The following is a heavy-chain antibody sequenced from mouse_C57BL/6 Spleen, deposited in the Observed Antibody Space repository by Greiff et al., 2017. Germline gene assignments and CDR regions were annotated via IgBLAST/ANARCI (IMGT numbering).Heavy chain of an antibody. CDR2: IYPGDGDT. V-gene: IGHV1-80*01. J-gene: IGHJ1*03. CDR1: GYAFSSYW. CDR3: ARFVPNYYGSSYEYFDV. Sequence: QVQLQQSGAELVKPGASVKISCKASGYAFSSYWMNWVKQRPGKGLEWIGQIYPGDGDTNYNGKFKGKATLTADKSSSTAYMQLSSLTSEDSAVYFCARFVPNYYGSSYEYFDVWGTGTTVTVSS. D-gene: IGHD1-1*01.